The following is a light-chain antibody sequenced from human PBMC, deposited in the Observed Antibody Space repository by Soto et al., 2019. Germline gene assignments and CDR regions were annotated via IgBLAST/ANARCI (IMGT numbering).Light chain of an antibody. CDR1: QSVSSTY. Sequence: EIVLTQSPGTLSLSPGERATLSCRASQSVSSTYLAWYQQKPGQAPRLLIYGASTRATGIPARFSGGGSGTELTLTISSLQSEDFAVYYCQQYNSWPPITFGQGTRLEIK. CDR3: QQYNSWPPIT. V-gene: IGKV3-15*01. CDR2: GAS. J-gene: IGKJ5*01.